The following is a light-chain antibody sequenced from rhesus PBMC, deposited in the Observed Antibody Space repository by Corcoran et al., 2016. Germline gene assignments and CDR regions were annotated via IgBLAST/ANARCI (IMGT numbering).Light chain of an antibody. V-gene: IGKV1-46*01. CDR1: QSFSSS. J-gene: IGKJ3*01. CDR2: SAS. Sequence: DIQMTQSPSSLSASVGDTVTITFRASQSFSSSLAWYQQKPGKAPKLRIYSASRLQSGVPSRFSCSKSGTDVTLTISSLQPEGIASSYCQQYYSYPFTFGPGTKLDIK. CDR3: QQYYSYPFT.